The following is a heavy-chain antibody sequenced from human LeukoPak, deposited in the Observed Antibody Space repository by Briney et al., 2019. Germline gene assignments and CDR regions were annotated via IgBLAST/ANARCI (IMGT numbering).Heavy chain of an antibody. Sequence: PSETLSLTCTVSGGSISSYYWSWIRQPPGKGLEWIGYIYYSGSTNYNPSLKSRVTISVDTSKNQFSLKLSSVTAADTAVYYCARSGSYSGPYVYWGQGTVVTVSS. CDR1: GGSISSYY. J-gene: IGHJ4*02. CDR2: IYYSGST. D-gene: IGHD1-26*01. CDR3: ARSGSYSGPYVY. V-gene: IGHV4-59*01.